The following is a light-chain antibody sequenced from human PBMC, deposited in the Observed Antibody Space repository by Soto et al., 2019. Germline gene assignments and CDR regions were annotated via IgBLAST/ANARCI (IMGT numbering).Light chain of an antibody. CDR3: QQYESYPMT. J-gene: IGKJ4*01. CDR1: QSISSW. V-gene: IGKV1-5*03. CDR2: KAS. Sequence: DSQMTQYPSTLSASIGDRVTITCRAGQSISSWLACYQQKPGKAPKLLISKASTLQSGVPPRFSGSGSGTEFALTISSLQPDDFATYYCQQYESYPMTFGGGTKVEIK.